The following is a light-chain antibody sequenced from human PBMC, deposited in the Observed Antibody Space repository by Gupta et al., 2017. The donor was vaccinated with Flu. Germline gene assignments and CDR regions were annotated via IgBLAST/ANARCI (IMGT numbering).Light chain of an antibody. Sequence: EVVLTQSPATLSLSPGERATLSCRASQSVDKYLGWYQQKPGQAPRLLIWHASNRATGIPARFSGSGYGKEITLTISSREQEEFGSYYCEQHDNWPRYTFGRGTKLEIK. CDR3: EQHDNWPRYT. V-gene: IGKV3-11*01. CDR1: QSVDKY. J-gene: IGKJ2*01. CDR2: HAS.